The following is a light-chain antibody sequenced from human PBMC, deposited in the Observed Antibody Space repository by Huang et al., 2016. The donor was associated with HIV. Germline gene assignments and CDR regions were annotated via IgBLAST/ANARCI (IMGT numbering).Light chain of an antibody. Sequence: DIRMTQSPSSLSASIGDRVTITCRASQSISTYLNWYQQKPGESPKVLIYAASNLQSGVPSRFSGSGSGTDFTLTISSLQPEDIAAYFCQQNHISPPYTFGQGTKVEIK. CDR2: AAS. CDR3: QQNHISPPYT. CDR1: QSISTY. V-gene: IGKV1-39*01. J-gene: IGKJ2*01.